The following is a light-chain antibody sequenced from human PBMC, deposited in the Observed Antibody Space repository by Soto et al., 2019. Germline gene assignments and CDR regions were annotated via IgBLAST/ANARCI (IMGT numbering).Light chain of an antibody. CDR2: EVY. CDR3: NSYAGSNIV. Sequence: SALTQPPAASGSPGQSVTISCTGTSSDVGGYNYVSWYQQHPGQAPQLMIYEVYQRPSGVPDRFSGSKSGNTASLTVSGLQAEDEADYYCNSYAGSNIVFGTGTKVTVL. J-gene: IGLJ1*01. CDR1: SSDVGGYNY. V-gene: IGLV2-8*01.